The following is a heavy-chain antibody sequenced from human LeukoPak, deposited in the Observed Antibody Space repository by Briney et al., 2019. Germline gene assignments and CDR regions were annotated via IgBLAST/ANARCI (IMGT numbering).Heavy chain of an antibody. CDR2: INQDGTEK. CDR3: VKVAKYYYGSETYYFFEH. V-gene: IGHV3-7*01. J-gene: IGHJ4*02. CDR1: GFTFTTYW. D-gene: IGHD3-10*01. Sequence: GESLRLSCAASGFTFTTYWMSWVRQFPGKGLEWVANINQDGTEKYYVDSVKGRFTISRDNAKNSLYLQMNSLRVEDTAIYYCVKVAKYYYGSETYYFFEHWGQGTPVTASS.